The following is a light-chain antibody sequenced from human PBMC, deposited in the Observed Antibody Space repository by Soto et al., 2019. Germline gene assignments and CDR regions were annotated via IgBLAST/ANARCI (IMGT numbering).Light chain of an antibody. Sequence: ETVLTQSPGTVSLSPGERATLSCTTSQSVRSNYLAWYQQQPGQAPRLLIYGVFSRAAGIPDRFSGSGSGTDFTLTISGLEPEDSAVYYCQHYDGSPRTFGRGTKLEI. V-gene: IGKV3-20*01. J-gene: IGKJ2*01. CDR2: GVF. CDR1: QSVRSNY. CDR3: QHYDGSPRT.